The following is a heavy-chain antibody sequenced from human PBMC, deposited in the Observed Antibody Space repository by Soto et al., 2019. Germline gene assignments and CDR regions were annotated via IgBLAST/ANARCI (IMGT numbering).Heavy chain of an antibody. D-gene: IGHD3-10*01. J-gene: IGHJ4*02. V-gene: IGHV3-23*01. Sequence: EVQLLESGGGLVQPGGSLRPSVAASGFTFASYAMSWFPQAPGKGLGWVPAFSGNGGGPYYADSVKGRSTISRDNSTNTLYRQMNRLGAEDTAVYYCAKEGGTMVRGVSKRFDYWGQGTLVTVSS. CDR3: AKEGGTMVRGVSKRFDY. CDR1: GFTFASYA. CDR2: FSGNGGGP.